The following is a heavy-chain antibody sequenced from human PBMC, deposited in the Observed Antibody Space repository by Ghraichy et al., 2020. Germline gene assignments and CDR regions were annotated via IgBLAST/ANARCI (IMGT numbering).Heavy chain of an antibody. CDR3: ARPSSPAAGSGDFYYYAMDV. Sequence: SETLSLTCSVTGGSVSSSSYYWVWIRQPPGKGLEWIGSIYYTGTTYYNPSLKSRVTVSSDSSKNQFSLKLRSVTSADKGVYYCARPSSPAAGSGDFYYYAMDVWGLGTTVTVSS. J-gene: IGHJ6*02. D-gene: IGHD2-15*01. CDR2: IYYTGTT. CDR1: GGSVSSSSYY. V-gene: IGHV4-39*01.